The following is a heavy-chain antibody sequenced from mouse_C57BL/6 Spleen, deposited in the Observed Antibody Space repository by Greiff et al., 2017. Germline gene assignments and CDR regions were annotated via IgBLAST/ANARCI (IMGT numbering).Heavy chain of an antibody. D-gene: IGHD2-12*01. Sequence: EVQLQQSGAELVRPGASVKLSCTASGFNIKDDYMHWVKQRPEQGLEWIGWIDPENGDTEYASKFQGKATITADTSSNTAYLQLSSLTSEDTAVYYCTTQSNDGNYWGQGTTLTVSS. CDR3: TTQSNDGNY. J-gene: IGHJ2*01. CDR1: GFNIKDDY. CDR2: IDPENGDT. V-gene: IGHV14-4*01.